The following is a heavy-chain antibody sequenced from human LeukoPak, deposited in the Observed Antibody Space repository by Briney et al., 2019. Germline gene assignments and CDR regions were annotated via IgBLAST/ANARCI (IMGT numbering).Heavy chain of an antibody. J-gene: IGHJ4*02. CDR2: INSDGSST. D-gene: IGHD1-26*01. Sequence: GGSLRLSCAASGFTFSRYWMHWVRQGPGKGLVWVSRINSDGSSTSYADSVKGRFTISRDNSKNTLYLQMNSLRAEDTAVYFCAKSQDGGRLFHFDYWGQGTLVTVSS. CDR1: GFTFSRYW. CDR3: AKSQDGGRLFHFDY. V-gene: IGHV3-74*01.